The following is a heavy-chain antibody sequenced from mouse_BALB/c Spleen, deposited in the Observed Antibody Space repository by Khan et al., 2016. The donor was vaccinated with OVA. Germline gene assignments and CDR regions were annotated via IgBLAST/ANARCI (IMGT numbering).Heavy chain of an antibody. D-gene: IGHD1-3*01. CDR3: ARLEDI. Sequence: QVQLKESGPGLVAPSQSLSITCTVTGYSLTSDYAWNCLRQFPRKQVGLGVIWAGRSTNYISAHRSRLNISKYISKSQVFLKMNSLQTDDTAMYYCARLEDIWGQGTTLTVSS. CDR1: GYSLTSDY. J-gene: IGHJ2*01. CDR2: IWAGRST. V-gene: IGHV2-9*02.